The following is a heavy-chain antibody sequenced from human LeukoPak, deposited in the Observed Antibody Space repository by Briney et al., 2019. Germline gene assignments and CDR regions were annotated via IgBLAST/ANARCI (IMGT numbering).Heavy chain of an antibody. J-gene: IGHJ4*02. CDR1: GHTFTGYY. CDR3: ARDRLEGNYYDSSGYQTFDY. CDR2: INPNSGGT. Sequence: GASVKVSCKASGHTFTGYYMHWVRQAPGQGLEWMGRINPNSGGTNYAQKFQGRVTMTRDTSISTAYMELSRLRSDDTAVYYCARDRLEGNYYDSSGYQTFDYWGQGTLVTVSS. D-gene: IGHD3-22*01. V-gene: IGHV1-2*06.